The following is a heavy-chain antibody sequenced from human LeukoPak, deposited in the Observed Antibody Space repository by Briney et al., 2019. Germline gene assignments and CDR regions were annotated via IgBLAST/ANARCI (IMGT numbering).Heavy chain of an antibody. Sequence: PSETLSLTCTVSGGSISSSSYYWGWIRQPPGKGLEWIGSIYYSGSTYYNPSLKSRVTISVDTSKNQFSLKLSSVTAADTAVYYCARVSSMVRGVIIDILDSWGQGALVTVSS. CDR3: ARVSSMVRGVIIDILDS. V-gene: IGHV4-39*07. CDR1: GGSISSSSYY. J-gene: IGHJ4*02. D-gene: IGHD3-10*01. CDR2: IYYSGST.